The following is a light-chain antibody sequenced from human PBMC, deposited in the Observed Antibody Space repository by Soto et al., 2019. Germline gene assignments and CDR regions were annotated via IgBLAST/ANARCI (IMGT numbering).Light chain of an antibody. V-gene: IGKV1-5*03. CDR1: QSISSW. CDR3: QQYNSYSLT. CDR2: KAS. J-gene: IGKJ4*01. Sequence: DIQMTQSLSTLSASVGDRVTITCRASQSISSWLAWYQQKPGNAPKLLIYKASSLESGVPSRFSGSGSGTEFTLTISSLQPDDFATYYCQQYNSYSLTFGGGTKVEIK.